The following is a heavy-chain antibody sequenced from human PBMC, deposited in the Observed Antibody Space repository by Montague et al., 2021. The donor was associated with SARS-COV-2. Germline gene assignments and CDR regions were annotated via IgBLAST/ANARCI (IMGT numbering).Heavy chain of an antibody. CDR2: IYYSGST. D-gene: IGHD2-2*01. CDR1: GGSISSSSYY. CDR3: ARQGDQLLLEYWFDP. Sequence: SETLSLTCTVSGGSISSSSYYWGWIRQPPGKGLERIGSIYYSGSTYYNPSLKSRVTISVDTPKNQFSLKLSSVTAADTAVYYCARQGDQLLLEYWFDPWGQGTLVTVSS. J-gene: IGHJ5*02. V-gene: IGHV4-39*01.